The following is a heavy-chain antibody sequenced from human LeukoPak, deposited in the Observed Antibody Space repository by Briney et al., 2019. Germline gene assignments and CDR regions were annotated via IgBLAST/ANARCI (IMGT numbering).Heavy chain of an antibody. D-gene: IGHD1-1*01. V-gene: IGHV1-18*01. CDR1: GYTFTSYA. CDR3: TTFDY. J-gene: IGHJ4*02. CDR2: ISADNGNT. Sequence: ASVKVSCKASGYTFTSYAISWVRQAPGQGLEWMGWISADNGNTDYAQRFQGRVTMTTDTSTSTAYMELRSLRSDDTAVFYCTTFDYWGQGTLVTVSS.